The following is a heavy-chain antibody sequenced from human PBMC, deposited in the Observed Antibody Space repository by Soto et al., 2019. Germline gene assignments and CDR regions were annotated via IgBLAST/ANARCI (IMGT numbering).Heavy chain of an antibody. CDR1: GFTFSSYA. CDR3: AKDLDTMIVVVTPHPPRPFDY. Sequence: TGGSLRLSCAASGFTFSSYAMSWVRQAPGKGLEWVSAISGSGGSTYYADSVKGRFTISRDNSKNTLYLQMNSLRAEDTAVYYCAKDLDTMIVVVTPHPPRPFDYWGQGTLVTVSS. D-gene: IGHD3-22*01. CDR2: ISGSGGST. V-gene: IGHV3-23*01. J-gene: IGHJ4*02.